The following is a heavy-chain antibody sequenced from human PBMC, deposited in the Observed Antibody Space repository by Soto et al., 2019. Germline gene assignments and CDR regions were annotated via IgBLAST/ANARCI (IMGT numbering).Heavy chain of an antibody. J-gene: IGHJ6*02. CDR3: ASTMVRGATEGGYYYYYGMDV. Sequence: QLQLQESGPGLVKPSETLSLTGTVSGGSISSSSYYWGWIRQPPGKGLEWIGSIYYSGSTYYNPSLKSRVTISVDTSKNQFSLKLSSVTAADTAVYYCASTMVRGATEGGYYYYYGMDVWGQGTTVTVSS. CDR1: GGSISSSSYY. D-gene: IGHD3-10*01. CDR2: IYYSGST. V-gene: IGHV4-39*01.